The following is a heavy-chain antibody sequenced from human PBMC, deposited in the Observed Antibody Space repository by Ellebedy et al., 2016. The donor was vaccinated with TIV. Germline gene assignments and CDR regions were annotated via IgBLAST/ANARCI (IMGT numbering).Heavy chain of an antibody. CDR2: IWYDGSKE. J-gene: IGHJ4*02. CDR1: GFNFSNYG. D-gene: IGHD1-26*01. V-gene: IGHV3-33*01. Sequence: GESLKISCAASGFNFSNYGIQWVRQAPGKGLEWVGVIWYDGSKEEYVESVKGRFAISRDNAKNTLYLEMNSLTDDDTAVYYCARVDGKKVQGGVFFSDSWGQGTLVTVSS. CDR3: ARVDGKKVQGGVFFSDS.